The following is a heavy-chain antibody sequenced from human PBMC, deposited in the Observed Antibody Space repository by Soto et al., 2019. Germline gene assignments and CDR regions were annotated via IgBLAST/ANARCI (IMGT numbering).Heavy chain of an antibody. CDR2: ISAYNGNT. Sequence: ASVKVSCKASGYTFTNYGINWVRQAPGQGLEWMGWISAYNGNTDYAQKLQGRVTMTTDTSTSTAYMELRSLRSDDTAVYYCARIVGADRRWFDPWGQGTLVTVSS. CDR3: ARIVGADRRWFDP. J-gene: IGHJ5*02. V-gene: IGHV1-18*01. D-gene: IGHD1-26*01. CDR1: GYTFTNYG.